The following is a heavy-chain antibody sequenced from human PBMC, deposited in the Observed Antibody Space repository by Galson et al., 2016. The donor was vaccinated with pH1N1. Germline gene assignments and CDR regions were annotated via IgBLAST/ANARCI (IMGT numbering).Heavy chain of an antibody. Sequence: CAISGDSVSTNSAAWNWIRQSPSRGLEWLGGTYYRSKSYNDYALSVKGRITINPDTSKNQFSLQLNSVTPEDTAVYYCARSPRDWNCPDYYNCMDVWGKGTTVTV. CDR1: GDSVSTNSAA. CDR2: TYYRSKSYN. V-gene: IGHV6-1*01. J-gene: IGHJ6*03. D-gene: IGHD1-7*01. CDR3: ARSPRDWNCPDYYNCMDV.